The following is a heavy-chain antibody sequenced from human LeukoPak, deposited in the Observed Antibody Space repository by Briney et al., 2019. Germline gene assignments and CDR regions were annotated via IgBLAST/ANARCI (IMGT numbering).Heavy chain of an antibody. CDR2: IYYSGST. CDR3: ARATTGEFEY. D-gene: IGHD4-17*01. CDR1: GGSISSYY. Sequence: SETLSLTCTASGGSISSYYWSWIRQPPGKGLEWIGYIYYSGSTNYNPSLKSRVTISVDTSKNQFSLKLSSVTAADTAVYYCARATTGEFEYGGGRTLLTVS. J-gene: IGHJ4*02. V-gene: IGHV4-59*01.